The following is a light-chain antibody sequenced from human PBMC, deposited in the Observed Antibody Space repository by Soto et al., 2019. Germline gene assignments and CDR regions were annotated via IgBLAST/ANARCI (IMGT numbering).Light chain of an antibody. CDR3: QQRSNWPT. CDR2: GAA. CDR1: QTLSSNF. J-gene: IGKJ2*01. V-gene: IGKV3D-20*02. Sequence: EIVLTQSPGTLSLSPGERVTLSCRASQTLSSNFLAWYQQRPGQAPSLLIYGAANRATGVPDRFSGGGSGTDFALTISRLEPEDFAVYYCQQRSNWPTFGQGTKLEIK.